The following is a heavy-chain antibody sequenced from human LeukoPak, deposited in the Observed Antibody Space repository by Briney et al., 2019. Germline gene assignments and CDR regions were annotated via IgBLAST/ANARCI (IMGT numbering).Heavy chain of an antibody. CDR3: ARDGHRDNSSSWYSPYYYYYYGMDV. J-gene: IGHJ6*02. Sequence: SETLSLTCTVSGGSVSSGSYYWSWKRQPPGKGLEWIGYIYYSGSTNYNSSLKSRVTISVDTSKNQFFLKLSSVTAADTAVYYCARDGHRDNSSSWYSPYYYYYYGMDVWGQGTTVTVSS. D-gene: IGHD6-13*01. CDR2: IYYSGST. V-gene: IGHV4-61*01. CDR1: GGSVSSGSYY.